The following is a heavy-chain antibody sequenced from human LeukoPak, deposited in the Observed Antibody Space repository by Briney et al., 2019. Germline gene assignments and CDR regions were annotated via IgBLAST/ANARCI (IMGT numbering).Heavy chain of an antibody. Sequence: ASVKVSCKASGYTFTKYGITWVRQAPGQGLEWMGWISTYNGNTNYAQKLQGRVTMTTDTSTSTAYMELRSLISDDAAVYYCARGDDYGDYWGLYWGQGTLSPSPQ. D-gene: IGHD4-17*01. CDR3: ARGDDYGDYWGLY. CDR1: GYTFTKYG. CDR2: ISTYNGNT. J-gene: IGHJ4*02. V-gene: IGHV1-18*01.